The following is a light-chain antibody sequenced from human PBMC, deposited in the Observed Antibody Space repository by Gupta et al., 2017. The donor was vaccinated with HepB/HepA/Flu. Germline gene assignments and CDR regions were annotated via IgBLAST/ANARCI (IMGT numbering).Light chain of an antibody. J-gene: IGKJ2*01. CDR1: QSVSSY. V-gene: IGKV3-11*01. CDR2: DAS. Sequence: EIVLTQSPATLSLSPGERATLSCRASQSVSSYLAWYQQKPGQAPRLLIYDASNRATGIPARFSGSGSRTDFTLTISSLEPEDFAVYYCQQRSNWPYMYTFGQGTKLEIK. CDR3: QQRSNWPYMYT.